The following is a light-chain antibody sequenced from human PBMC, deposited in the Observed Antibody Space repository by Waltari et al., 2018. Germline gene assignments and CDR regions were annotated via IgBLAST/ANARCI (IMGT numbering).Light chain of an antibody. CDR3: QSYDNNNWV. CDR2: EDN. J-gene: IGLJ3*02. V-gene: IGLV6-57*02. Sequence: NFMLTQSHSVSESPGKTVTISCTGSSGSIASNYVQWYQQRPGSAPTIVIYEDNQRPSGVPDRFSGSIDRSSNSASLTTSGLKTEDEADYYCQSYDNNNWVFGGGTKLTVL. CDR1: SGSIASNY.